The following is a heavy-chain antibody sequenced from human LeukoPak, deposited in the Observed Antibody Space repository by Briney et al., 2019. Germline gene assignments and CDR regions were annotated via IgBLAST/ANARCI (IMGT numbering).Heavy chain of an antibody. J-gene: IGHJ6*02. CDR1: GFTVSSNY. V-gene: IGHV3-66*01. CDR2: IYSGGST. D-gene: IGHD6-19*01. CDR3: ARDRWYSSGWSPSYYYYYGMDV. Sequence: PGGSLLLSCAASGFTVSSNYMSWGRQAPGKGLGGGSVIYSGGSTYYADSVKGRFTISRDNSKNTVYLQMNSLRAEDTAVYYCARDRWYSSGWSPSYYYYYGMDVWGQGTTVTVSS.